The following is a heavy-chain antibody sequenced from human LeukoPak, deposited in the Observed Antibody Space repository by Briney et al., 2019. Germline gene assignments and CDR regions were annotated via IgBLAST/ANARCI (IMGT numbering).Heavy chain of an antibody. D-gene: IGHD3-3*01. V-gene: IGHV3-23*01. CDR1: GFTFSSYA. CDR3: AKGGLRFLEWLLLGHFDY. CDR2: ISGSGGST. Sequence: GGSLRLSCAASGFTFSSYAMSWVRQAPGKGLEWVSAISGSGGSTYYADSVKGRFTISRDNSKNTLYLQMNSLRAEDTAACYCAKGGLRFLEWLLLGHFDYWGQGTLVTVSS. J-gene: IGHJ4*02.